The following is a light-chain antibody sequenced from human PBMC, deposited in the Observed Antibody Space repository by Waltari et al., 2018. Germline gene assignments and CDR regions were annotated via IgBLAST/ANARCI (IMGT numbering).Light chain of an antibody. CDR1: ESIGGS. CDR2: GTS. V-gene: IGKV1-39*01. J-gene: IGKJ4*01. CDR3: QQTYSVPLT. Sequence: DIQMTQSPSSLSAYVGDRVTITCRASESIGGSLNWYQLKPGNAPTLLISGTSTLRSGVPARFSGTGSGTDFTLTISSLQSEDFATYYCQQTYSVPLTFGGGSKLEIK.